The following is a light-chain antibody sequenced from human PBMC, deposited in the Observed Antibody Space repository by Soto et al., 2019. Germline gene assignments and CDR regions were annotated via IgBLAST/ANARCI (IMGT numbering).Light chain of an antibody. CDR1: SSDVGGYDH. V-gene: IGLV2-8*01. Sequence: QSVLTQPPSASGSPGQSVTIPCTGTSSDVGGYDHVSWYQQHPGKAPKLMIYEVTKRPAGVPDRFSGSKSGNTASLTVSGLQAEDEADYYCSSFTTSSTLVFGTGTKLTVL. J-gene: IGLJ1*01. CDR3: SSFTTSSTLV. CDR2: EVT.